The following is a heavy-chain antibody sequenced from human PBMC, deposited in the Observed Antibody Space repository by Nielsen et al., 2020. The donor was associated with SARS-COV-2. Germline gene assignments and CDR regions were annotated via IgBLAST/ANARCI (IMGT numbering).Heavy chain of an antibody. Sequence: SLKISCAASGFTFDDYAMHWVRQAPGKGLEWVSGISWNSGSIGYADSVKGRFTISRDNAKNSLYLQMNSLRAEDTALYYCAKVLSIPLDYWGQGTLVTVSS. CDR3: AKVLSIPLDY. CDR1: GFTFDDYA. J-gene: IGHJ4*02. CDR2: ISWNSGSI. D-gene: IGHD4/OR15-4a*01. V-gene: IGHV3-9*01.